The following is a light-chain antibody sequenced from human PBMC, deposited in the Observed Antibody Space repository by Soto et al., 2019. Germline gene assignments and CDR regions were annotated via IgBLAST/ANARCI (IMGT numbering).Light chain of an antibody. V-gene: IGLV1-40*01. CDR3: QSYDTSLSAGV. J-gene: IGLJ3*02. Sequence: QSVLTQPPSVSGAPGQRVTISCTGSNSNIGAGYDVHWYQQIPGTAPKLLIYGNNNRPSGVPDRFSGSKSGTSASLAITGLQAEDESDYYCQSYDTSLSAGVFGGGTKLTVL. CDR1: NSNIGAGYD. CDR2: GNN.